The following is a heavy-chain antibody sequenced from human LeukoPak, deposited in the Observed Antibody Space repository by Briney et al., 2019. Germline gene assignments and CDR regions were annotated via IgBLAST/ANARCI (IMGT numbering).Heavy chain of an antibody. D-gene: IGHD5-12*01. CDR3: AREGVATIALDY. CDR2: IYTSGST. Sequence: SQTLSLTCTVSGGSISSGSYYWSWIRQPAGKGLEWIGRIYTSGSTNYNPSLKSRVTISVDTSKNQFSLKLSSVTAADTAVYYCAREGVATIALDYWGQGTLVTVSS. CDR1: GGSISSGSYY. V-gene: IGHV4-61*02. J-gene: IGHJ4*02.